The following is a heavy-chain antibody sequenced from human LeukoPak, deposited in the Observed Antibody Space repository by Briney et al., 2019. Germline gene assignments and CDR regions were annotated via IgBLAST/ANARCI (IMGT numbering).Heavy chain of an antibody. J-gene: IGHJ3*02. D-gene: IGHD3-22*01. V-gene: IGHV4-34*01. CDR3: ARDYDSSGYYGNDAFDI. CDR1: GGSFSGYY. Sequence: PSETLSLTCAVYGGSFSGYYWSWIRQPPGKGLEWIGEINHSGSTNYNPSLKSRVTISVDTSKNQLSLKLSSVTAADTAVYYCARDYDSSGYYGNDAFDIWGQGTMVTVSS. CDR2: INHSGST.